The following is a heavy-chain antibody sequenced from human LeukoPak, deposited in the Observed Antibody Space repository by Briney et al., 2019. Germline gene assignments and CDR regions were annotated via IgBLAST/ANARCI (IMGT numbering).Heavy chain of an antibody. J-gene: IGHJ4*02. V-gene: IGHV1-2*06. D-gene: IGHD6-13*01. CDR2: INPNSGGT. CDR3: ARGGSSWYAAQY. Sequence: ASVKVSCKASGYTFTGCYMHWVRQAPGQGLEWMGRINPNSGGTNYAQKFPGRVTMTRDTSITTASMELTRLRSDDTAVYYCARGGSSWYAAQYWGQGTLVTVSS. CDR1: GYTFTGCY.